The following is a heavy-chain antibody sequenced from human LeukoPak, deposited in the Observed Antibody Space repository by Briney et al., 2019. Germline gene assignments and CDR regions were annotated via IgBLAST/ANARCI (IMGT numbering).Heavy chain of an antibody. CDR1: GGSISSYY. CDR2: IYFSQST. J-gene: IGHJ4*02. V-gene: IGHV4-59*01. CDR3: ARVSSSGWFNFDY. Sequence: PSETLSLTCTVSGGSISSYYWSSIRQPPGKGLEWIWYIYFSQSTHYSPSLKRRVTISVHTTKNQCSLKLSSVTAADTAVYYCARVSSSGWFNFDYWGQGTLVTVSS. D-gene: IGHD6-19*01.